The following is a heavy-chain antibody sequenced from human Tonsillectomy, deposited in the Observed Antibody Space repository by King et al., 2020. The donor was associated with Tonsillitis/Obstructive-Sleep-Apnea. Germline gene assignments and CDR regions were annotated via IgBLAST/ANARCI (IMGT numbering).Heavy chain of an antibody. Sequence: QLQESGPGLVKPSETLSLTCTVSGGSISSYYWSWIRQPPGKELEWIGYIYSSGSTNYNPSLKSRVTISVDTSKNQFSLKLSSVTAADTAVYYCARGSFYGSGTPLGYWGQGTLVTVSS. D-gene: IGHD3-10*01. CDR2: IYSSGST. V-gene: IGHV4-59*01. CDR3: ARGSFYGSGTPLGY. CDR1: GGSISSYY. J-gene: IGHJ4*02.